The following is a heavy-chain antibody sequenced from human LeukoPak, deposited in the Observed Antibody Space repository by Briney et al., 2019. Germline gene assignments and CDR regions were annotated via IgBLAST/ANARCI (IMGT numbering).Heavy chain of an antibody. CDR2: ITGSHGRT. CDR3: TKDPNGDYVGAFDP. V-gene: IGHV3-23*01. D-gene: IGHD4-17*01. CDR1: GFTFSSFA. J-gene: IGHJ5*02. Sequence: GGSLRLSCEASGFTFSSFAMTWVHQAPGKGLEWVSSITGSHGRTYNTDSVKGRFTISRDNSQNTLYLQMNSLRAEDTAVYYCTKDPNGDYVGAFDPWGQGTLVTVSS.